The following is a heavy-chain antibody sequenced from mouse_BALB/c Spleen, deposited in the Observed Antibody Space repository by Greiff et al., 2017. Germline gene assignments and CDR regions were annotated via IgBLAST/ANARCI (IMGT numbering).Heavy chain of an antibody. J-gene: IGHJ4*01. Sequence: DVKLVESGGGLVQPGGSLRLSCATSGFTFTDYYMSWVRQPPGKALEWLGFIRNKANGYTTEYSASVKGRFTISRDNSQSILYLQMNTLRAEDSATYYCARLPVAGAMDYWGQGTSVTVSS. CDR1: GFTFTDYY. V-gene: IGHV7-3*02. CDR3: ARLPVAGAMDY. CDR2: IRNKANGYTT. D-gene: IGHD1-1*01.